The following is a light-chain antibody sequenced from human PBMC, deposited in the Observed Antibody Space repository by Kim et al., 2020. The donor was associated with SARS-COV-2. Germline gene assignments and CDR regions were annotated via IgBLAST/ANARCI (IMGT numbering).Light chain of an antibody. CDR2: DAS. Sequence: EIVMTQSPATLSVSSGERATLSCRASQSVTNNLAWYQQKPGQAPRLLIYDASTRATGIPTRFSGSGSGTEFTLTISRLEPEDFAVYYWQQVDNSPSYSCGQGTKLEL. CDR3: QQVDNSPSYS. V-gene: IGKV3-15*01. CDR1: QSVTNN. J-gene: IGKJ2*03.